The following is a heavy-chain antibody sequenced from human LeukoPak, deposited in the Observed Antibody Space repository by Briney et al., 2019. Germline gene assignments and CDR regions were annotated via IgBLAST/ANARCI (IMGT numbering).Heavy chain of an antibody. CDR3: ARARDGYNYFWSDP. CDR1: GFSFSSYA. Sequence: GGSLRLSCAASGFSFSSYAMHWVRQAPGKGLEYVSAISSNGGSTYYANSVKGRFTISRDNSKNTLYLQMGSLRAEDMAVYYCARARDGYNYFWSDPWGQGTLVTVSS. V-gene: IGHV3-64*01. CDR2: ISSNGGST. D-gene: IGHD5-24*01. J-gene: IGHJ5*02.